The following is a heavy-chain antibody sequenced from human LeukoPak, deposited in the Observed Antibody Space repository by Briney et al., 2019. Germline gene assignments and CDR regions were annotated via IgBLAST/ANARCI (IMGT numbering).Heavy chain of an antibody. Sequence: ASVKVSCKASGGTFSSYAINWVRQATGQGLEWMGWMNPNSGNTGYAQKFQGRATMTRNTSISTAYMELSSLRSEDTAVYYCAREFRITIFGVVTHNWFDPWGQGTLVTVSS. V-gene: IGHV1-8*02. CDR1: GGTFSSYA. CDR3: AREFRITIFGVVTHNWFDP. J-gene: IGHJ5*02. CDR2: MNPNSGNT. D-gene: IGHD3-3*01.